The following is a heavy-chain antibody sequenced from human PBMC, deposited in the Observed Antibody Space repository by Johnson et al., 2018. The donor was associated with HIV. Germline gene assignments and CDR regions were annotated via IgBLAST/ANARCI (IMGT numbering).Heavy chain of an antibody. V-gene: IGHV3-48*04. CDR2: ISSRGSTI. D-gene: IGHD6-6*01. Sequence: EVQLVESGGGVVQPGGSLRLSCAASGFTFSSYGMHWVRQAPGKGLAWVSYISSRGSTIYYADSVQGRFTISRDNAKNSLYLQMNSLRAEDTAVYYCASLVGSSSGEAFDIWGQGTMVTVSS. CDR1: GFTFSSYG. J-gene: IGHJ3*02. CDR3: ASLVGSSSGEAFDI.